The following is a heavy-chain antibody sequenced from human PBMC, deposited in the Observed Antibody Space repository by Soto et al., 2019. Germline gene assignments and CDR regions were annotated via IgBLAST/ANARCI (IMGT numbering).Heavy chain of an antibody. CDR1: GFSLSTSGVG. CDR3: AHSPCSGGTCYLFDY. V-gene: IGHV2-5*02. J-gene: IGHJ4*02. D-gene: IGHD2-15*01. CDR2: IYWDDVQ. Sequence: QITLKESGPTLVTPTQTLTLTCTISGFSLSTSGVGVGWIRQPPGKALEWLALIYWDDVQRYTPSLKTRLTITKDTSSNQVVLTMTNMDPVDTATYYCAHSPCSGGTCYLFDYWGQGTLVTVSS.